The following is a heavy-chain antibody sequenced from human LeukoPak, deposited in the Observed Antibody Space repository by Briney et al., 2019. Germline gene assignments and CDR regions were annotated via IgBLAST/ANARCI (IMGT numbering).Heavy chain of an antibody. CDR3: ARLSGNYFAFDS. Sequence: SETLSLTCAVSGGSISSSSYYWGWIRQPPGKGLEWIGSMHHSGSTYYNPSLKSRVTISIDTSKNQLSLRLNSVTAADKAVYYCARLSGNYFAFDSWGQGTLVTVSS. CDR2: MHHSGST. J-gene: IGHJ4*02. V-gene: IGHV4-39*01. CDR1: GGSISSSSYY. D-gene: IGHD1-26*01.